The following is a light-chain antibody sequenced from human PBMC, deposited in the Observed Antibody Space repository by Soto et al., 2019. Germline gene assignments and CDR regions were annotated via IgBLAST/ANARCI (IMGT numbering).Light chain of an antibody. V-gene: IGKV1-17*01. CDR1: QGVRDY. Sequence: DIQMTQSPSSLSASVGDRVTITCRASQGVRDYLGWVQQTPGKAPKRLIYSASSLQTGVPSRFSGSGSGTEFTLTISSLQPEDFATYYCLQYFSYPVTFGQGTRVEIK. CDR3: LQYFSYPVT. CDR2: SAS. J-gene: IGKJ1*01.